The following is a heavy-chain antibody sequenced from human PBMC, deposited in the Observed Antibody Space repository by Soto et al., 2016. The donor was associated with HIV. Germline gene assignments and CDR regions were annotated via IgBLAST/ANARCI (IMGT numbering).Heavy chain of an antibody. Sequence: QVQLQESGPGVVKPSETLSLTCTVSGGSFNTYYWSWIRQSPGKGLEWIGYIYVSGTTDYNPSLNNRVTISIDTSNNQFSLKVKSVTAADTAVYYCARWRQWLPHYFDYWGRNPGHRLF. CDR1: GGSFNTYY. J-gene: IGHJ4*01. D-gene: IGHD6-19*01. CDR2: IYVSGTT. V-gene: IGHV4-59*01. CDR3: ARWRQWLPHYFDY.